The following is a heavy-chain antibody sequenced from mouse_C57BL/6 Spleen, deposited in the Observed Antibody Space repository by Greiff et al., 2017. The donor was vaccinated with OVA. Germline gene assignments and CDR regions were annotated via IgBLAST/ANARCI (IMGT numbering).Heavy chain of an antibody. D-gene: IGHD2-1*01. CDR2: IRNKANGYTT. CDR1: GFTFTDYY. Sequence: EVHLVESGGGLVQPGGSLSLSCAASGFTFTDYYMSWVRQPPGKALEWLGFIRNKANGYTTEYSASVKGRLTISRDNSQSILYLQMNALRAEDSATYYCALYYGHYDWGQGTLVTVSA. J-gene: IGHJ3*01. V-gene: IGHV7-3*01. CDR3: ALYYGHYD.